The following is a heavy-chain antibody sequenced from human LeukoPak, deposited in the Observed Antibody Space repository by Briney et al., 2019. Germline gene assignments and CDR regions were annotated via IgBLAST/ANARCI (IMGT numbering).Heavy chain of an antibody. CDR2: SCYSGST. CDR1: GGSISSSSYY. J-gene: IGHJ4*02. D-gene: IGHD3-22*01. Sequence: SETLSLTCTVSGGSISSSSYYWGWIRQPPGKGLEWIGSSCYSGSTYYNPSLKSRVTISVDTSKNQFSLKLSSVTAADTAVYYCARSGITMNSHYFDYWGQGTLVTVSS. V-gene: IGHV4-39*01. CDR3: ARSGITMNSHYFDY.